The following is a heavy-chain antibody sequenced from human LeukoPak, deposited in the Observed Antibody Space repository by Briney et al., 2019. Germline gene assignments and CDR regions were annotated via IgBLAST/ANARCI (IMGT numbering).Heavy chain of an antibody. CDR1: GFTLSSYG. Sequence: GGSLRLSCVVSGFTLSSYGLHWVRQAPGKGLEWVAVISYDGNNEYYADSVKGRFTISRDSSKNTLYLQMNSLRAEDTAVYYCAKIESLGYWGQGTLVTVSS. CDR3: AKIESLGY. V-gene: IGHV3-30*18. D-gene: IGHD2/OR15-2a*01. J-gene: IGHJ4*02. CDR2: ISYDGNNE.